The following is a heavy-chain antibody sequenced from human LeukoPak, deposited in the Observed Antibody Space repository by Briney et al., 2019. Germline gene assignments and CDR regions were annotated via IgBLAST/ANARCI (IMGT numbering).Heavy chain of an antibody. CDR2: ISSSSTI. CDR1: GFTFSDYY. V-gene: IGHV3-69-1*02. CDR3: ARDQREASYYGMDV. Sequence: PGGSLRLSCAASGFTFSDYYMNWVPQAPGKGLEWVSSISSSSTIYYADSVKGRFTISRDNAKNSLYLQMNSLRAEDTAVYYCARDQREASYYGMDVWGQGTTVTVSS. J-gene: IGHJ6*02. D-gene: IGHD5-24*01.